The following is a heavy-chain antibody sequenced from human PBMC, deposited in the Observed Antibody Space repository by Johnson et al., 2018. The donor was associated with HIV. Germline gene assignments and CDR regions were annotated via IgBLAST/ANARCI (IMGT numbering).Heavy chain of an antibody. CDR3: ARVGVSGYDLAAFDI. CDR2: IRYDGSNK. D-gene: IGHD5-12*01. Sequence: QEKLVESGGGVVQPGRSLRLSCAASGLTFSNYGSHWVRQAPGKGLEWVAFIRYDGSNKYYADSVKGRFTISRDNSKNTLHLQMNSLRTEDTAIYYCARVGVSGYDLAAFDIWGRGTMVTVSS. V-gene: IGHV3-30*02. CDR1: GLTFSNYG. J-gene: IGHJ3*02.